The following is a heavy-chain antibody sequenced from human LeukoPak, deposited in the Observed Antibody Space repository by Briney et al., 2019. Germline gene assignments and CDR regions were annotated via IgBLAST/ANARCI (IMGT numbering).Heavy chain of an antibody. J-gene: IGHJ5*02. CDR3: ARVRHYQRSWFDP. D-gene: IGHD2-2*01. CDR2: INPNSGGT. V-gene: IGHV1-2*02. Sequence: ASVKVSCKASGYTFTGYYMHWVRQAPGQGLECVGCINPNSGGTNYAQKFQGRVTMTMDTSISTAYMELSRLRSDDTAVYYCARVRHYQRSWFDPWGQGTLVTVSS. CDR1: GYTFTGYY.